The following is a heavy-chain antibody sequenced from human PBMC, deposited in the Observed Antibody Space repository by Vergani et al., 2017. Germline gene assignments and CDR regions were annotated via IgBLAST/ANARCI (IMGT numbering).Heavy chain of an antibody. CDR2: IYTSGST. J-gene: IGHJ4*02. CDR3: ARAQGAVRYSGYAFDY. Sequence: QVQLQESGPGLVKPSQTLSLTCTVSGGSISSGSYYWSWIRQPAGKGLEWIGRIYTSGSTNYNPSLKSRVTISVDTSKNQFSLKLSSVTAADTAVYYCARAQGAVRYSGYAFDYWGQGTLVTVSS. CDR1: GGSISSGSYY. V-gene: IGHV4-61*02. D-gene: IGHD5-12*01.